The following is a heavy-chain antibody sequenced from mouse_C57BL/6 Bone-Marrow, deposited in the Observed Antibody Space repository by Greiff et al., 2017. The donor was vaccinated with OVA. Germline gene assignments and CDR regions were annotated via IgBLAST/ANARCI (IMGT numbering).Heavy chain of an antibody. J-gene: IGHJ4*01. CDR2: ISDGGSYT. D-gene: IGHD1-1*01. CDR3: ARLLYAMDY. CDR1: GFTFSSYA. V-gene: IGHV5-4*03. Sequence: EVKLMESGGGLVKPGGSLKLSCAASGFTFSSYAMSWVRQTPETRLEWVATISDGGSYTYYPDNVKGRFTISRDNAKNNLYLQMSHLKSEDTAIYYCARLLYAMDYWGQGTSVTGSS.